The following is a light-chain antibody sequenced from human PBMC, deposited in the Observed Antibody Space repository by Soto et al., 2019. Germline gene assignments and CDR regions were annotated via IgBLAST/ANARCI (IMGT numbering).Light chain of an antibody. V-gene: IGKV3-20*01. CDR1: QSVSSSY. CDR3: QEYGSAPIT. Sequence: EIVLTQSPGTLSLSPGERATLSCRSSQSVSSSYLAWYQQKPGQAPRLLIYGASSRATGIPDRFSGSGSGTDFTLTISRLEPEDFAVYYCQEYGSAPITFGQGTRLEIK. J-gene: IGKJ5*01. CDR2: GAS.